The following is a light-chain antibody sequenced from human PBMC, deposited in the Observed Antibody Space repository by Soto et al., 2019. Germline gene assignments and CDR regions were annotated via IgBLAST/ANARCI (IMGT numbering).Light chain of an antibody. Sequence: DIQMTQSPSTLSASVGDRVTITCRASQSVSTWLAWYQQKPGKAPKLLIYKASSLESGVPSRFSGSGSGTEFTLTISSLQTDDLATDYCQQYYRYSKTFRKGTKVEIK. CDR3: QQYYRYSKT. CDR2: KAS. CDR1: QSVSTW. J-gene: IGKJ1*01. V-gene: IGKV1-5*03.